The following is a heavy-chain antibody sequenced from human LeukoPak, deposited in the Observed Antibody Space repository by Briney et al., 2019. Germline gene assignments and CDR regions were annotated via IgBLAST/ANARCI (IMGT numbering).Heavy chain of an antibody. D-gene: IGHD4-11*01. J-gene: IGHJ5*02. CDR3: ARVEAPSAHFPAYSRMNWFDP. CDR1: GGSIISSDW. CDR2: IYHSGST. V-gene: IGHV4-4*02. Sequence: SETLSLTCAVSGGSIISSDWWSWVRQPPRKGLGWLGEIYHSGSTNYSPSLKSRVTISVVKSKNQFSLKLSSVTAADTAVYYCARVEAPSAHFPAYSRMNWFDPWGQGTLVTVSS.